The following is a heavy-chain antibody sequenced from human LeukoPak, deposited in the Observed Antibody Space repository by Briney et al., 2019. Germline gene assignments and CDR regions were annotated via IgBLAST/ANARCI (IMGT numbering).Heavy chain of an antibody. V-gene: IGHV3-7*03. Sequence: GGSLRLSCAASGFTFNSYWMSWVRQAPGKGLEWVANIKQDGSEKYYVDSVKDRFTISRDNAKNSLYLQMNSLRAEDTAVYYCARGASPYYYYGKDVWGQGTTVTVSS. CDR2: IKQDGSEK. CDR1: GFTFNSYW. J-gene: IGHJ6*02. D-gene: IGHD1-26*01. CDR3: ARGASPYYYYGKDV.